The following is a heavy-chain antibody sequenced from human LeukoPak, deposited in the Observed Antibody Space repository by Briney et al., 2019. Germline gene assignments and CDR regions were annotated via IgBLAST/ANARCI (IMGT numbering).Heavy chain of an antibody. CDR2: IRYDGSNK. V-gene: IGHV3-30*02. D-gene: IGHD3-22*01. J-gene: IGHJ4*02. Sequence: GGSLRLSCAASGFTFSSFGMHWVRQAPGKGLEWVAFIRYDGSNKYHADSVKGRFTISRDNSKNTLYLQMSSLRAEDTAVYYCANPDYDSSTYVGDYWGQGTLVTVSS. CDR1: GFTFSSFG. CDR3: ANPDYDSSTYVGDY.